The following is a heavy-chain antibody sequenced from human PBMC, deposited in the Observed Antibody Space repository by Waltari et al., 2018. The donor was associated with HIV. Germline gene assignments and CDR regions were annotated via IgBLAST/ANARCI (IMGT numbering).Heavy chain of an antibody. CDR3: ARDHYYGSSGYYSDY. CDR1: GYNFTNYG. Sequence: QVHLVQSGAELRKPGASVTVSCKASGYNFTNYGITWVRQAPGQGLEWMGWISGYNGDTKYAQKFRGRVTMTTDTSTSTAYLEMGSLRFDDTAVYYCARDHYYGSSGYYSDYWGQGTLVTVSS. D-gene: IGHD3-22*01. CDR2: ISGYNGDT. J-gene: IGHJ4*02. V-gene: IGHV1-18*01.